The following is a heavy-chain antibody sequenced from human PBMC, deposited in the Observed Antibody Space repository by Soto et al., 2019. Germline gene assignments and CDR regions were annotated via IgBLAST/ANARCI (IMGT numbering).Heavy chain of an antibody. CDR3: ARSVDTAMVTYYYYGMDV. V-gene: IGHV1-18*01. J-gene: IGHJ6*02. Sequence: ASVKVSCKASGGTFSSYAISWVRQAPGQGLEWMGWISAYNGNTNYAQKLQGRVTMTTDTSTSTAYMELRSLRSDDTAVYYCARSVDTAMVTYYYYGMDVWGQGTTVTVSS. D-gene: IGHD5-18*01. CDR1: GGTFSSYA. CDR2: ISAYNGNT.